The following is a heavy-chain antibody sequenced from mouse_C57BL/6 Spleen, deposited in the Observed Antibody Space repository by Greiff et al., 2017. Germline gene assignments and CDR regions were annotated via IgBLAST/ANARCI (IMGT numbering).Heavy chain of an antibody. V-gene: IGHV1-53*01. J-gene: IGHJ4*01. CDR3: ARYTVVAPYAMDY. CDR1: GYTFTSYW. CDR2: INPSNGGT. Sequence: QVQLQQPGTELVKPGASVNLSCKASGYTFTSYWMHWVKQRPGQGLEWIGNINPSNGGTNYNEKFKSKATLTVDKSSSTAYMQLSSLTSEDSAVYYCARYTVVAPYAMDYWGQGTSVTVSA. D-gene: IGHD1-1*01.